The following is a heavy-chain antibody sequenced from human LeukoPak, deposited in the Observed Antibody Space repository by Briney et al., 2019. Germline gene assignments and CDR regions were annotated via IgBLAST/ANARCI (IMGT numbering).Heavy chain of an antibody. CDR3: ARDVPHNWFDS. J-gene: IGHJ5*01. CDR1: GLTLSGYW. CDR2: IDNDGSST. V-gene: IGHV3-74*01. Sequence: PGGSLRLSCAASGLTLSGYWVHWVRQAPGEGLVWVSRIDNDGSSTIYADSVKGRFTISRDNAKNTVQLQMNSLRVEDTAVYYCARDVPHNWFDSWGQGILVTVSS.